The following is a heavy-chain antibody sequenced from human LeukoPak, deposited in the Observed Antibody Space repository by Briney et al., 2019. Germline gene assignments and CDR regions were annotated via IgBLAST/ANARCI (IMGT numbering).Heavy chain of an antibody. CDR2: MNPNSGNT. Sequence: ASVKVSCKASGYTFTGYYMHWVRQAPGQGLEWMGWMNPNSGNTGYAQKFQGRVTMTRNTSISTAYMELSSLRSEDTAVYYCARDSPYCSGGSCYDYWGQGTLVTVSS. CDR3: ARDSPYCSGGSCYDY. J-gene: IGHJ4*02. CDR1: GYTFTGYY. V-gene: IGHV1-8*02. D-gene: IGHD2-15*01.